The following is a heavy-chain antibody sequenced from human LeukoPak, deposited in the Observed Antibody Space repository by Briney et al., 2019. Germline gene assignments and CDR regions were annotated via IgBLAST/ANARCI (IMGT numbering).Heavy chain of an antibody. J-gene: IGHJ4*01. CDR2: VFYSGGTT. D-gene: IGHD4-17*01. CDR3: ARAVTTGLDYFHY. V-gene: IGHV4-59*01. Sequence: SETLSLTCTVSGGSISNYYWSWIRQPPGKGLEWIGHVFYSGGTTNYNPSLKSRVTISADTSKNEFSLKLSSVTAADTAVYYCARAVTTGLDYFHYWGHGTLVTVSS. CDR1: GGSISNYY.